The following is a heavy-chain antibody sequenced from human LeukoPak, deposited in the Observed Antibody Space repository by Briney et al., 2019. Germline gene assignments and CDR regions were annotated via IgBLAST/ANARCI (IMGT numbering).Heavy chain of an antibody. CDR3: ARVCTSCLKRXXDXFXX. J-gene: IGHJ3*01. CDR1: GGSISSGSYY. V-gene: IGHV4-61*02. CDR2: IYTSGST. D-gene: IGHD2-2*01. Sequence: SETLSLTCTVSGGSISSGSYYWSWIRQPAGKGLEWIGRIYTSGSTNYNPSLKSRVTISVDTSKNQFSLKLSSVTAADTAVYXCARVCTSCLKRXXDXFXXWGQXXXVT.